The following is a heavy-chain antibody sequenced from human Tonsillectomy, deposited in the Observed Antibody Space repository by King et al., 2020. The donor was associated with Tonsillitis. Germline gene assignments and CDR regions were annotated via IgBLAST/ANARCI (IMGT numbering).Heavy chain of an antibody. CDR3: ARHVQSPSGNYSEDY. Sequence: MQLQESGPGLVKPSETLSLTCTVSGGSISSYYWSWIRQPPGKGLEWIGYIYYTGSTHYSPSLESRLTISVDTTKNQFSLKLNSVTTADTAVYYCARHVQSPSGNYSEDYWGQGTLVTVSS. J-gene: IGHJ4*02. CDR1: GGSISSYY. V-gene: IGHV4-59*08. D-gene: IGHD3-22*01. CDR2: IYYTGST.